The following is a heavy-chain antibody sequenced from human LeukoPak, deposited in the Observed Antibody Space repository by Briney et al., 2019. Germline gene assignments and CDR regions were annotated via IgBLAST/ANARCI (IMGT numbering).Heavy chain of an antibody. CDR2: IIPIFGTA. D-gene: IGHD3-3*01. CDR1: GGTFSSYA. V-gene: IGHV1-69*01. J-gene: IGHJ5*02. CDR3: ARNRITIFGVVIIPNNWFDP. Sequence: SVKVSCKASGGTFSSYAISWVRQPPGQGREWMGGIIPIFGTAKYAQRFEGRVTITADESPSTAYMELSSLRSEDTAVYYCARNRITIFGVVIIPNNWFDPWGQGTLVTVSS.